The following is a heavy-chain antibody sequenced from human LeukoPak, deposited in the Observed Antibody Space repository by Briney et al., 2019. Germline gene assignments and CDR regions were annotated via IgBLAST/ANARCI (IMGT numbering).Heavy chain of an antibody. D-gene: IGHD3-22*01. Sequence: GGALRVSCAASGFTFSNAWMSWVRQAPGKGLEWVGRIKSKTDGWTTDDAAPVKGRFTISRDDSKNTRYLQMNSLKTEDTAVYYCITFSMIVVVITDWGQGTLVTVSS. CDR3: ITFSMIVVVITD. CDR1: GFTFSNAW. CDR2: IKSKTDGWTT. V-gene: IGHV3-15*01. J-gene: IGHJ4*02.